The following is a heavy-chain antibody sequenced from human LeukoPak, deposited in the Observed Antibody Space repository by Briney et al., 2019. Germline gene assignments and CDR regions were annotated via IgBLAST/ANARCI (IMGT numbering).Heavy chain of an antibody. J-gene: IGHJ4*02. Sequence: GGSLRLSCAASGFTFSSYAMSWVRQAPGKGLEWVSAISGNGGGAYYADSVKGRLTISRENSKNTLYLQMNSLRAEDTAVYYCAKGTKVIVVDNYFDYWGQGTLVTVSS. D-gene: IGHD3-22*01. CDR1: GFTFSSYA. CDR3: AKGTKVIVVDNYFDY. V-gene: IGHV3-23*01. CDR2: ISGNGGGA.